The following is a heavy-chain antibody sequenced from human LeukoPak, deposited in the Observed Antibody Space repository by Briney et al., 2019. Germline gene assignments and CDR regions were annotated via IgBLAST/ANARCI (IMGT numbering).Heavy chain of an antibody. D-gene: IGHD6-13*01. CDR1: GGSISGYY. CDR2: IYTSGST. V-gene: IGHV4-4*07. Sequence: SETLSLTCTVSGGSISGYYWSWIRQPAGKGLEWIGRIYTSGSTSYNPSLKSRVTMSVDTSKNQFSLKLSSVTAADTAVYYCARDGIAAAGPQHWGQGTLVTVSS. CDR3: ARDGIAAAGPQH. J-gene: IGHJ1*01.